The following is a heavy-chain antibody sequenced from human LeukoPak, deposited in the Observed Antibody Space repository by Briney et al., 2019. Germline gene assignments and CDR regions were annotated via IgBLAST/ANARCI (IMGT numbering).Heavy chain of an antibody. CDR2: ISGTGGRT. V-gene: IGHV3-23*01. J-gene: IGHJ6*03. CDR3: AKGRGLLGGYYYHYMDV. D-gene: IGHD1-26*01. CDR1: GFTFSSYG. Sequence: GGSLRLSCAASGFTFSSYGMTWVRQAPGKGLEWVSAISGTGGRTYYADSVKGRFTISRDNSKNTLYLQMNSLRAEDTAVYYCAKGRGLLGGYYYHYMDVWGKGTTVTISS.